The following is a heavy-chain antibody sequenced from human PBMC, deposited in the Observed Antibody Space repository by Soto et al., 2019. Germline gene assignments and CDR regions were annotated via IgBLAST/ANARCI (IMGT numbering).Heavy chain of an antibody. CDR2: INPNSGGT. J-gene: IGHJ6*02. CDR1: GYTFTGYY. Sequence: ASVKVSCKASGYTFTGYYMHWVRQAPGQGLEWMGWINPNSGGTNYAQKFQGWVTMTRDTSISTAYMELSRLRSDDTAVYYCAREGVADYYGMDVWAQGTTVTGSS. CDR3: AREGVADYYGMDV. D-gene: IGHD6-13*01. V-gene: IGHV1-2*04.